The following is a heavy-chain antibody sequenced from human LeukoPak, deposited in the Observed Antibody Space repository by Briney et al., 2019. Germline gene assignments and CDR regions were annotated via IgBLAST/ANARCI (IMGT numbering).Heavy chain of an antibody. CDR2: IKPDGSAS. J-gene: IGHJ4*02. CDR3: ARDSGSH. Sequence: PGGSLRLSCAPSGFTFSSYWMTWVREAPGKGLEWVGNIKPDGSASYYVDSVKGRFTISRDNANNSLYLQMNTLRAEDTAVYYCARDSGSHWGQGTLVIVSS. V-gene: IGHV3-7*05. D-gene: IGHD1-26*01. CDR1: GFTFSSYW.